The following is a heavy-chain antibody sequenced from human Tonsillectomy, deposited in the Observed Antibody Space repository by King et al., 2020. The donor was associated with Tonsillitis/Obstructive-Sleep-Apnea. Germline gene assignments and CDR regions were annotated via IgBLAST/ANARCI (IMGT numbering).Heavy chain of an antibody. CDR3: ANDRGWGETTVALDY. CDR2: ISWNSGTM. CDR1: GFTFDDYA. J-gene: IGHJ4*02. Sequence: VQLVESGGGLVQPGRSLRLSCAASGFTFDDYAMHWVRQAPGKGLEWVSGISWNSGTMVYEASVEGRFTISRDNAKNSLYLEMNSLRAEDTALYYCANDRGWGETTVALDYWGQGTLVTVSS. V-gene: IGHV3-9*01. D-gene: IGHD4-11*01.